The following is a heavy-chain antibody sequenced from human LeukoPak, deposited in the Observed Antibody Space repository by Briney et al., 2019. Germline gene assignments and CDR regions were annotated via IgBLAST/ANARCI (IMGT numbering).Heavy chain of an antibody. CDR2: ISDSGGST. CDR3: AKGDGYNYNNWFDP. Sequence: PGGSLSLSSAASGFTFNNYALSSGRQAPGKGLEWVSAISDSGGSTYYADSVKGRFTISRDNSQNTLYLQMNSLRAEDTAVYYCAKGDGYNYNNWFDPWGQGTLVTVSS. J-gene: IGHJ5*02. D-gene: IGHD5-24*01. CDR1: GFTFNNYA. V-gene: IGHV3-23*01.